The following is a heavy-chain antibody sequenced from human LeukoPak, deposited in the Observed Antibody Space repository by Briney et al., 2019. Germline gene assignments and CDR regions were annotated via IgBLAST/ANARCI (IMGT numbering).Heavy chain of an antibody. V-gene: IGHV1-2*02. J-gene: IGHJ4*02. D-gene: IGHD2-21*02. CDR1: GYTFTGYY. Sequence: ASVKVSCKSSGYTFTGYYIHWVRQAPGQGLEWMGWINPNNGGTKYVQKFQGRVTMTRDTSISTACMELSRLRSDDTAVYYCARAYCGGDCYQRSDFDYWGQGTLVTVSS. CDR3: ARAYCGGDCYQRSDFDY. CDR2: INPNNGGT.